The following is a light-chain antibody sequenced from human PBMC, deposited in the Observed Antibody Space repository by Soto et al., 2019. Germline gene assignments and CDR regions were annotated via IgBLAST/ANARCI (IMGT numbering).Light chain of an antibody. CDR3: QHYNSYSEA. J-gene: IGKJ1*01. V-gene: IGKV1-5*03. Sequence: DIQMTQSPSTLSGSVGARVAITCRASQTISSWLAWYQQKPGKPPKLLIYKASTLKSGVPSRFSGSGSGTEFTLTISSLQPDDFATYYCQHYNSYSEAFAQGTKVDIK. CDR2: KAS. CDR1: QTISSW.